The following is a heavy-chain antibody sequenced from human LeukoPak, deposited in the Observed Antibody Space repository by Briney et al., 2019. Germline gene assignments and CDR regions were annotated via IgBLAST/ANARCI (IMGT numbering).Heavy chain of an antibody. CDR3: ARAARIAAAGSRWFDP. Sequence: ASVKVSGKASGYTFTSYDINWVRQATGQGLEWMGWMNPNSGNKGYAQKFQGRVTITRNTSISTAYMELSSLRSEDTAVYYCARAARIAAAGSRWFDPWGQGTLVTVSS. CDR1: GYTFTSYD. D-gene: IGHD6-13*01. J-gene: IGHJ5*02. CDR2: MNPNSGNK. V-gene: IGHV1-8*03.